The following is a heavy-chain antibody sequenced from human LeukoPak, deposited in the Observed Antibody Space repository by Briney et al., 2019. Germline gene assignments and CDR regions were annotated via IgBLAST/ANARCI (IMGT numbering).Heavy chain of an antibody. D-gene: IGHD5-24*01. V-gene: IGHV4-61*02. CDR3: ARSLDGYNPGDY. CDR2: IYTSGTT. Sequence: SQTLSLTXTVSGGSIRSGSNYWTWIRQPAGKGLEWIGRIYTSGTTHYNPSLKSRVTISVDTSKNQFSLKLSSVTAADTAVYYCARSLDGYNPGDYWGQGTLVTVSS. J-gene: IGHJ4*02. CDR1: GGSIRSGSNY.